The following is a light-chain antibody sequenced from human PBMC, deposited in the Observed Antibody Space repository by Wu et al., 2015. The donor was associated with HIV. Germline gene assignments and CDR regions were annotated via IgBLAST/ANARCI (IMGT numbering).Light chain of an antibody. CDR1: QSVSTN. Sequence: EIVMRQSPVTLSVSPGERATLSCRASQSVSTNLAWYQQKPGQAPRLLIYGASTRAAGIPARFSGSGSGTDFTLTISSLEPEDFAVYYCQQRSKWPLTFGQGTRLEIK. CDR3: QQRSKWPLT. CDR2: GAS. J-gene: IGKJ5*01. V-gene: IGKV3-11*01.